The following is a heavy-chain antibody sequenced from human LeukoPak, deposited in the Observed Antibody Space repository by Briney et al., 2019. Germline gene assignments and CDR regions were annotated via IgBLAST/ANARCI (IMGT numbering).Heavy chain of an antibody. D-gene: IGHD3-9*01. CDR2: IIPIFGTA. V-gene: IGHV1-69*06. CDR3: ATVPLRYFDWLLDY. J-gene: IGHJ4*02. Sequence: SVKVSCKASGGTFSSYAISWVRQAPGQGLEWMGGIIPIFGTANYAQKFQGRVTMTEDTSTDTAYMELSSLRSEDTAVYYCATVPLRYFDWLLDYWGQGTLVTVSS. CDR1: GGTFSSYA.